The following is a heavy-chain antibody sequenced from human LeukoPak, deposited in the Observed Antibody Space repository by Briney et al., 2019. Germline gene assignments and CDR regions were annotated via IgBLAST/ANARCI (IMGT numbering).Heavy chain of an antibody. Sequence: PSETLSLTCAVYGGSFSGYYWSWIRQPPGKGLEWVSAISGSGGSTYYADSVKGRFTISRDNSKNTLYLQMNSLRAEDTAVYYCANTVQWLVPGWFDPWGQGTLVTVSS. J-gene: IGHJ5*02. V-gene: IGHV3-23*01. CDR3: ANTVQWLVPGWFDP. CDR2: ISGSGGST. CDR1: GGSFSGYY. D-gene: IGHD6-19*01.